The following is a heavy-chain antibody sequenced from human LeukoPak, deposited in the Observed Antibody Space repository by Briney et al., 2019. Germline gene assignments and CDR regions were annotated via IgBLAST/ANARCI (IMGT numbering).Heavy chain of an antibody. CDR2: ISNSGSTI. V-gene: IGHV3-11*01. Sequence: GGSLRLSCAASAFTFSDYYMSWIRQAPGKGLEWVSYISNSGSTIFYADSVKGRFTISRDNAENPLYLQMNSLRAEDTAVYYCAREAKCSGGSCYVDYWGQGTLVTVSS. D-gene: IGHD2-15*01. J-gene: IGHJ4*02. CDR1: AFTFSDYY. CDR3: AREAKCSGGSCYVDY.